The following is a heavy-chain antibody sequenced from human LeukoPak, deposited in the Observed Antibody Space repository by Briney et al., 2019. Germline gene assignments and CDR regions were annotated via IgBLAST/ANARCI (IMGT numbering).Heavy chain of an antibody. CDR2: IIPILGIA. Sequence: ASVKVSCKASGGTFSSYAISWVRQAPGQGIEWMGRIIPILGIANYAQKFQGRVTITADKSTSTAYMELSSLRSEDTAVYYCARGLPVHYDSVGPDYWGQGTLVTVSS. D-gene: IGHD3-3*01. V-gene: IGHV1-69*04. CDR1: GGTFSSYA. CDR3: ARGLPVHYDSVGPDY. J-gene: IGHJ4*02.